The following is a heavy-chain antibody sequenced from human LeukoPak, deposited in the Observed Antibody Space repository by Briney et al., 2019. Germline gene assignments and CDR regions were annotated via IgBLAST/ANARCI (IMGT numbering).Heavy chain of an antibody. Sequence: GGSLRLCCAASGFTFSSYGMQWVRQAPGKGLAWVSLINSDGSSTTYADSVKGRFTISRDNAKNTLYLQMNSLRAEDTAVYYCAPFYSSGWYGDGYWGQGTLVTVSS. D-gene: IGHD6-19*01. CDR2: INSDGSST. CDR3: APFYSSGWYGDGY. CDR1: GFTFSSYG. V-gene: IGHV3-74*01. J-gene: IGHJ4*02.